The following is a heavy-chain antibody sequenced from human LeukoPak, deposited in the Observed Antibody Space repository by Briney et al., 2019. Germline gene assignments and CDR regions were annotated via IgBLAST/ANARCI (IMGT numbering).Heavy chain of an antibody. D-gene: IGHD3-9*01. CDR1: GYTFTGYY. J-gene: IGHJ4*02. CDR2: INPNSGGT. Sequence: GASVKVSCKASGYTFTGYYMHWVRQAPGQGLEWMGWINPNSGGTNYAQKFQGRVTMTRDTSISTAYMELSRLRSDDTAVYYCATYDILTGYSLDYWGQGTLVTVSS. CDR3: ATYDILTGYSLDY. V-gene: IGHV1-2*02.